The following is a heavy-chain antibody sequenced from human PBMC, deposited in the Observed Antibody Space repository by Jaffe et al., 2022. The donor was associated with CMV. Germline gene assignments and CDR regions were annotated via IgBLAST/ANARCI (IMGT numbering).Heavy chain of an antibody. Sequence: QVQLQESGPGLVKPSETLSLTCTVSGGSISSYYWSWIRQPAGKGLEWIGRIYTSGSTNYNPSLKSRVTMSVDTSKNQFSLKLSSVTAADTAVYYCARVFRSKIAVAGQRRLHNWFDPWGQGTLVTVSS. D-gene: IGHD6-19*01. CDR3: ARVFRSKIAVAGQRRLHNWFDP. V-gene: IGHV4-4*07. J-gene: IGHJ5*02. CDR1: GGSISSYY. CDR2: IYTSGST.